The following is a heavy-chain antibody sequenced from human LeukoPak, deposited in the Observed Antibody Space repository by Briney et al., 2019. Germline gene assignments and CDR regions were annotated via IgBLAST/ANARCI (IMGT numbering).Heavy chain of an antibody. J-gene: IGHJ4*02. CDR1: GGSISSGGHY. D-gene: IGHD2-21*01. CDR3: ARANGSDAYPLFDY. CDR2: IFYTGPT. V-gene: IGHV4-31*03. Sequence: SETLSLTCTVSGGSISSGGHYWSWIRQHPGKGLEWIGYIFYTGPTHYNPSLKRRVTISLDTSKNQFSLKLSSVTAADTALYYCARANGSDAYPLFDYWGQGTLVTVSS.